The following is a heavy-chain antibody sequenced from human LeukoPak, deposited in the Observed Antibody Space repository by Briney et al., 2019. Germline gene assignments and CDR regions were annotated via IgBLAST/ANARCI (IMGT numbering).Heavy chain of an antibody. J-gene: IGHJ3*02. D-gene: IGHD4-17*01. CDR1: GGSISSYY. CDR2: IYTSGST. Sequence: SETLSLTCTVSGGSISSYYWSWIRQPAGKGLEGIGRIYTSGSTNYNPSLKRRVTMSVDTSKNQFSLKLSSVTAADTAVYYCASGFTVTEAFDIWGQGTMVTVSS. CDR3: ASGFTVTEAFDI. V-gene: IGHV4-4*07.